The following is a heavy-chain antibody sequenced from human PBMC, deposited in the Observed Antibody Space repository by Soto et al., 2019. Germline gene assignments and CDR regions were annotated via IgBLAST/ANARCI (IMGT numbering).Heavy chain of an antibody. Sequence: SETLSLTCTVSGGSIRSGDSYWSWIRQPPGKDLEWIGYIYYSGSTYYNPSLKSRVTISLDTFKNQFSLNLSSVTAADTAVYYCARTHYSDRSGTDYWGQGTLVTVSS. CDR3: ARTHYSDRSGTDY. J-gene: IGHJ4*02. CDR1: GGSIRSGDSY. V-gene: IGHV4-30-4*01. CDR2: IYYSGST. D-gene: IGHD3-22*01.